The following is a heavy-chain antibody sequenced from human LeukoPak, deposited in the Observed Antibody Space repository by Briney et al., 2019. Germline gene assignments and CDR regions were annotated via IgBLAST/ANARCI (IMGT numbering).Heavy chain of an antibody. D-gene: IGHD1-26*01. J-gene: IGHJ4*02. CDR2: ISSSSSYI. CDR1: GFTFSSCS. V-gene: IGHV3-21*01. Sequence: PGGSLRLSCAASGFTFSSCSMNWVRQAPGKGLEWVSSISSSSSYIYYADSVKGRFTISRDNAKNSLYLQMNSLRAEDTAVYYCARRRYSGSSQHFDYWGQGTLVTVSS. CDR3: ARRRYSGSSQHFDY.